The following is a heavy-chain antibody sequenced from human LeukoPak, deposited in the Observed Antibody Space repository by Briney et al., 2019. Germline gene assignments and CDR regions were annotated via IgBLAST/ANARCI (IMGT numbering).Heavy chain of an antibody. CDR1: GGSISSYY. J-gene: IGHJ3*02. D-gene: IGHD2-2*01. V-gene: IGHV4-59*01. CDR2: IYYSGST. CDR3: ARDVWCSSTSCFYDAFDI. Sequence: SEALYLTCAVSGGSISSYYWSWIRQPQGKGLEWIGYIYYSGSTNYNPSLKSRVTISVDTSKNQFSLKLSSVTAADTAVYYCARDVWCSSTSCFYDAFDIWGQGTMVTVSS.